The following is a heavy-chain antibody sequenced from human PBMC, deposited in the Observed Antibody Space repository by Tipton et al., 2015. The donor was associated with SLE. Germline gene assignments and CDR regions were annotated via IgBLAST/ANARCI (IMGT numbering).Heavy chain of an antibody. V-gene: IGHV3-30*02. CDR3: ASSCSSTSCHYPYYYAMDV. J-gene: IGHJ6*02. Sequence: SLRLSCAASGFTFSSYSMNWVRQAPGKGLEWVAFIRYDGSNAYYTDSVKGRFTISRDNSKNTLYLQMNTLRSEDTAVYYCASSCSSTSCHYPYYYAMDVWGQGTTVTVSS. CDR1: GFTFSSYS. D-gene: IGHD2-2*01. CDR2: IRYDGSNA.